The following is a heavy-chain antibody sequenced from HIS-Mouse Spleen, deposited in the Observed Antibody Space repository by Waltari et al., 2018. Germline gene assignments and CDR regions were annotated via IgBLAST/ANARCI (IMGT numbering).Heavy chain of an antibody. D-gene: IGHD6-13*01. CDR1: GGSISSSSYY. J-gene: IGHJ2*01. CDR2: IYYSGGT. CDR3: AREIPYSSSWYDWYFDL. Sequence: QLQLQESGPGLVKPSETLSLTCTVSGGSISSSSYYWGWIRQPPGKGLEWIGRIYYSGGTSYTPSLKSRVTISVDTSKNQFSLKLSSVTAADTAVYYCAREIPYSSSWYDWYFDLWGRGTLVTVSS. V-gene: IGHV4-39*07.